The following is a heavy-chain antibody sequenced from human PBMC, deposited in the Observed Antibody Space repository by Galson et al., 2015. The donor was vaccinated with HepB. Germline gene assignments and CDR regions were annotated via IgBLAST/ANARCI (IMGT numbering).Heavy chain of an antibody. V-gene: IGHV3-30*18. D-gene: IGHD2-21*02. CDR3: AKGGRVVTAIPGGY. CDR1: GFTFSSYG. Sequence: SLRLSCAASGFTFSSYGMHWVRQAPGKGLEWVAVISYDGSNKYYADSVKGRFTISRDNSKNTLYLQMNSLRAEDTAVYYCAKGGRVVTAIPGGYWGQGTLVTVSS. J-gene: IGHJ4*02. CDR2: ISYDGSNK.